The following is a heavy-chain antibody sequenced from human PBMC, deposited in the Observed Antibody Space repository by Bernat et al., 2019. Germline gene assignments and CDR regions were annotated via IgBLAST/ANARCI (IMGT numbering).Heavy chain of an antibody. Sequence: QVQLQESGPGLVKPSQTLSLTCTVSGGSISSGDYYWSWIRQPPGKGLEWIGYIYYSGRAYYNPSLKSRVTISIDTSKNQFSLKLNSVTSADTAVYYCVRARIQLFRVDPLGQVTLFTVSS. CDR2: IYYSGRA. V-gene: IGHV4-30-4*01. J-gene: IGHJ5*02. CDR3: VRARIQLFRVDP. CDR1: GGSISSGDYY. D-gene: IGHD5-18*01.